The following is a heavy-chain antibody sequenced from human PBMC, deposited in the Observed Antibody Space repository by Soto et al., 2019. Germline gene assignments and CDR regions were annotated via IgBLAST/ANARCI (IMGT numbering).Heavy chain of an antibody. J-gene: IGHJ5*02. CDR3: AGFLEWLWWFDP. CDR1: GFTFSSYS. V-gene: IGHV3-21*01. CDR2: ISSSSSYI. Sequence: ESGGGLVKPGGSLRLSCAASGFTFSSYSMNWVRQAPGKGLEWVSSISSSSSYIYYADSVKGRFTISRDNAKNSLYLQMNSLRAEDTAVYYCAGFLEWLWWFDPWGQGTLVTVSS. D-gene: IGHD3-3*01.